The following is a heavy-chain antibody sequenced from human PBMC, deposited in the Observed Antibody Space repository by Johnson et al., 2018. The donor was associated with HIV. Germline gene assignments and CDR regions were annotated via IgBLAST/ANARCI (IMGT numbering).Heavy chain of an antibody. CDR3: ARDDIRDGKSFDI. CDR1: GFTFSSYG. J-gene: IGHJ3*02. Sequence: QVLLVESGGGVVQPGGSLRLSCAASGFTFSSYGMYWVRQAPGKGLEWVSVIYSGGSTYYADSVKGRFTISRDNSKNTLYLQMNSLRAEDTAVYYCARDDIRDGKSFDIWGQGTMVTVSS. V-gene: IGHV3-NL1*01. CDR2: IYSGGST.